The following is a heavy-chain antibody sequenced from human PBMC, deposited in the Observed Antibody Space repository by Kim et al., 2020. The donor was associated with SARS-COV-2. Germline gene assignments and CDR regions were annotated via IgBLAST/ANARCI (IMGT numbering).Heavy chain of an antibody. Sequence: GGSLRLSCAASGFTVSSNYMSWVRQAPGKGLEWVSVIYSGGSTYYADSVKGRFTISRDNSKNTLYLQMNSLRAEDTAVYYCARVSSSWSLRETYYYYYMDVWGKGTTVTVSS. CDR2: IYSGGST. D-gene: IGHD6-13*01. V-gene: IGHV3-66*01. J-gene: IGHJ6*03. CDR1: GFTVSSNY. CDR3: ARVSSSWSLRETYYYYYMDV.